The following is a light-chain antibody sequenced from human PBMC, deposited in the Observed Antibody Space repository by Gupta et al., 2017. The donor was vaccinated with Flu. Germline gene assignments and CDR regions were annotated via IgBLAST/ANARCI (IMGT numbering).Light chain of an antibody. CDR3: QQYRRDPWT. CDR1: QSSDSW. Sequence: GDRVTITCRASQSSDSWLASYQQKPGKAPKLLIYIASNLESGVPSRFSGRGSGTEFTLTISSLQPDDFATYCCQQYRRDPWTFGQGTTVEIQ. CDR2: IAS. V-gene: IGKV1-5*03. J-gene: IGKJ1*01.